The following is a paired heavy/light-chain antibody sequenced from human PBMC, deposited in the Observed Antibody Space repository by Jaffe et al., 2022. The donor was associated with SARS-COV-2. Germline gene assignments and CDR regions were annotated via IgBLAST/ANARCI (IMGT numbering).Heavy chain of an antibody. CDR3: AKGGNTVFDP. CDR1: GGSFSGQY. D-gene: IGHD4-17*01. Sequence: QVQLQQWGAGLVKPSETLSLICAVYGGSFSGQYWSWIRQSPGKGLEWIGEVSYSGSTNYNPSLKSRVTISLDTSKNQFSLMLTSVTAADTAVYYCAKGGNTVFDPWGQGTLVTVSS. J-gene: IGHJ5*02. V-gene: IGHV4-34*01. CDR2: VSYSGST.
Light chain of an antibody. J-gene: IGKJ1*01. CDR2: KAS. Sequence: DIQMTQSPSTLSASVGDRVTITCRASQSVSYWLAWYQQKPGKAPNLLISKASSLERGVPSRFSGSGSGTEFTLTISCLQPDDFATYYCQQYIIYPRTFGQGTKVEIK. CDR1: QSVSYW. V-gene: IGKV1-5*03. CDR3: QQYIIYPRT.